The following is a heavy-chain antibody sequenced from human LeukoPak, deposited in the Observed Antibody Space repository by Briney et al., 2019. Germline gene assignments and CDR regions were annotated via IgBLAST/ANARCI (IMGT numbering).Heavy chain of an antibody. V-gene: IGHV3-74*01. CDR3: AREKWELLGFFDY. J-gene: IGHJ4*02. Sequence: PGGSLRLSCAASGFTFSSYWMHWVRQTPGKGLVWVSRINSDGSSTSYADSVKGRFTISRDNAKNTLYLQMNSLRAEDTAVYYCAREKWELLGFFDYWGQGTLVTVSS. CDR1: GFTFSSYW. CDR2: INSDGSST. D-gene: IGHD1-26*01.